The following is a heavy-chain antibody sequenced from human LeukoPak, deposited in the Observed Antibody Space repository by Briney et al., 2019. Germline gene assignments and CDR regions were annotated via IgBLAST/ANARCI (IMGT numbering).Heavy chain of an antibody. CDR2: IYYTGST. Sequence: SETLSLTCAVSGGSISSGDYSWSWIRQPPGKGLEWIGYIYYTGSTYYNPSLKSRVTISVDTSKNQISLRLSSVTAADTAAYYCARDGYDSGSYYMDVWGKGTTVTVSS. CDR1: GGSISSGDYS. D-gene: IGHD5-12*01. CDR3: ARDGYDSGSYYMDV. V-gene: IGHV4-30-4*07. J-gene: IGHJ6*03.